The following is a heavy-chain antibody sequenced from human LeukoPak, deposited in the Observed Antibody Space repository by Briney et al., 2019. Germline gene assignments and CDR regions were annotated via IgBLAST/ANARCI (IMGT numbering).Heavy chain of an antibody. CDR2: MYYSVRT. D-gene: IGHD1-7*01. Sequence: SETLSLTCAVYGGSFSGYYWGWIRQPPGKGLEWIGSMYYSVRTHHNPSLKSRVSTSFDTTKNQFSLKLNSVTAADTAVYYCARGRNWNYESHFDYWGQGTLVTVSS. CDR1: GGSFSGYY. CDR3: ARGRNWNYESHFDY. J-gene: IGHJ4*02. V-gene: IGHV4-34*01.